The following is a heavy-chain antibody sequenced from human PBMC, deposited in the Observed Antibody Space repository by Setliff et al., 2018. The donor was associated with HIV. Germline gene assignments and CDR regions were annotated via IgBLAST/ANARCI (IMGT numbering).Heavy chain of an antibody. V-gene: IGHV3-48*03. CDR2: ITSDGSTI. D-gene: IGHD3-22*01. J-gene: IGHJ6*02. CDR3: AREEVYYYGSSGYYSRIYYYYGMDV. CDR1: GFSFSSSE. Sequence: GGSLRLSCAASGFSFSSSEMNWVRQAPGKGLEWVSYITSDGSTIYYADSVKGRFTISRDNAKNSLYLQMNSLRAEDTAVYYCAREEVYYYGSSGYYSRIYYYYGMDVWGQGTTVTVSS.